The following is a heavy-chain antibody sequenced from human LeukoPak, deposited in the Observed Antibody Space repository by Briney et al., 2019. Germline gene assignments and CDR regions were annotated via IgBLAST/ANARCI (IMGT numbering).Heavy chain of an antibody. CDR3: ASWGPLYYYDSSGHGKAFDI. CDR1: GYTFTSYA. J-gene: IGHJ3*02. CDR2: INTNTGNP. V-gene: IGHV7-4-1*02. D-gene: IGHD3-22*01. Sequence: ASVKVSCKASGYTFTSYAMNWVRQAPGQGLEWMGWINTNTGNPTYAQGFTGRFVFSLDTSVSTAYPQISSLKAEDTAVYYCASWGPLYYYDSSGHGKAFDIWGQGTMVTVSS.